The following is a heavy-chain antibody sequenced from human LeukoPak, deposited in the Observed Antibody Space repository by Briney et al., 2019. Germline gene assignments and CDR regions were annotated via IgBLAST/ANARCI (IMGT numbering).Heavy chain of an antibody. Sequence: GGSLRLSCAASGFTFSSYAMSWVRQAPGKGLEWVSAISGSGGSTYYADSVKGRFTISRDNSKNTLYLQMNSLRAEDTAVYYCALEDCSSTSCYSNYWGQGTLVTVSS. CDR1: GFTFSSYA. D-gene: IGHD2-2*02. V-gene: IGHV3-23*01. CDR3: ALEDCSSTSCYSNY. J-gene: IGHJ4*02. CDR2: ISGSGGST.